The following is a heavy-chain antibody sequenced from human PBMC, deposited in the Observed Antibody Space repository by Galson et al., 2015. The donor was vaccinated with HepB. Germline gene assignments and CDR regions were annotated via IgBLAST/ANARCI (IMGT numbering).Heavy chain of an antibody. D-gene: IGHD2-2*01. CDR1: GDSFRTHA. CDR3: ARGASLGYCSSVSCPHGALDI. J-gene: IGHJ3*02. V-gene: IGHV1-69*13. Sequence: SVKVSCKVFGDSFRTHAVSWVRQAPGQGFEWMGEIIPVFGTVNYAQKFHGRVTITADEATTTAYMELSSLRSDDTAAYYCARGASLGYCSSVSCPHGALDIWGQGTMVSVSS. CDR2: IIPVFGTV.